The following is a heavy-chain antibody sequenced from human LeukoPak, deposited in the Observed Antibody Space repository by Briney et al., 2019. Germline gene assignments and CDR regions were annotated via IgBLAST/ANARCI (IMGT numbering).Heavy chain of an antibody. J-gene: IGHJ4*02. CDR3: AGLDDYGEASGY. CDR1: GFTFSDYY. Sequence: GGSLRLCSAASGFTFSDYYMSWIREAPGKGLEGVSYISCSGSTIYYADSVKGRFTISRDNAKISLYLQMNSLRAEDTAVYYCAGLDDYGEASGYWGQGTLVTVSS. V-gene: IGHV3-11*01. D-gene: IGHD4-17*01. CDR2: ISCSGSTI.